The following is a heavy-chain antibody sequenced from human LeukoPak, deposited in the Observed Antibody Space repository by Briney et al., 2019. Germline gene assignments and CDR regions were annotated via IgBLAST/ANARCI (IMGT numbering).Heavy chain of an antibody. D-gene: IGHD3-22*01. CDR2: IIPIFGTA. CDR3: ARGFTQYYYDSSGYPPDWFDP. CDR1: GGTFSSYA. J-gene: IGHJ5*02. V-gene: IGHV1-69*01. Sequence: GASVKVSCKASGGTFSSYAISWVRQAPGQGLEWMGGIIPIFGTANYAQKFQGRVTITADESTSTAYMELSSLRSEDTAVYYCARGFTQYYYDSSGYPPDWFDPWGQGTLVTVSS.